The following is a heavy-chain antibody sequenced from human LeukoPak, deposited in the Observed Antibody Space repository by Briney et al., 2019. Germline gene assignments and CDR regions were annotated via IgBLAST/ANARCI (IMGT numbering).Heavy chain of an antibody. V-gene: IGHV3-30*02. J-gene: IGHJ4*02. Sequence: GGSLRLSCAASGFTFNSYGMHWVRQAPGRGLQWVAFIRYDATNKYYADSVKGRFTISRDNSKNTLYLQMNSLRAEDTAVYYCTTLTDIPQFDYWGQGTLLTVSS. CDR3: TTLTDIPQFDY. D-gene: IGHD1-14*01. CDR1: GFTFNSYG. CDR2: IRYDATNK.